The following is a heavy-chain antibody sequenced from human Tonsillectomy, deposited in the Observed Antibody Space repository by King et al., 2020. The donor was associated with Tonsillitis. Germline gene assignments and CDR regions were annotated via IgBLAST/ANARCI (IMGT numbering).Heavy chain of an antibody. CDR2: IRSKANSYAT. D-gene: IGHD5-12*01. CDR1: GFTFSGSA. J-gene: IGHJ4*02. Sequence: VQLVESGGGLVQPGGSLKLSCAASGFTFSGSAMHWVRQASGKGLEWVGRIRSKANSYATAYAASVKGRFTISRDVSKNTAYLQMNSLKTEDTAVYYCTRPSDIVASKGFDYWGQGTLVTVSS. V-gene: IGHV3-73*02. CDR3: TRPSDIVASKGFDY.